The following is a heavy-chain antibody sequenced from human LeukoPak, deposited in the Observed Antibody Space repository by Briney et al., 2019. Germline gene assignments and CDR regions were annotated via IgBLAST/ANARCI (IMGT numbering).Heavy chain of an antibody. CDR1: GGSISSGGYY. CDR3: ASLYDSLSTYFDY. Sequence: PSQTLSLTCTVSGGSISSGGYYWSWIRQHPGKGLEWIGYIYYSGSTYYNPSLKSRVTISVDTSKNQFSLKLSSVTAADTAVYYCASLYDSLSTYFDYWGQGTLVTVSS. CDR2: IYYSGST. D-gene: IGHD3-22*01. V-gene: IGHV4-31*03. J-gene: IGHJ4*02.